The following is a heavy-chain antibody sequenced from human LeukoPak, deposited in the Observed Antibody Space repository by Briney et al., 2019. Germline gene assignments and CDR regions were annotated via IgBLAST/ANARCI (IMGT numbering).Heavy chain of an antibody. D-gene: IGHD3-10*01. Sequence: GGSLRLSCAASGFPFSNTWMSWVRQAPGRGLEWVGRIQSKTDGGTTDYAAPVKGRFTISRDDSKNTLYLQMNSLKSEDTAVYYCTTATPHYFGSGSYSDPRYYFDSWGQGTLVTVSS. V-gene: IGHV3-15*01. CDR3: TTATPHYFGSGSYSDPRYYFDS. CDR1: GFPFSNTW. CDR2: IQSKTDGGTT. J-gene: IGHJ4*02.